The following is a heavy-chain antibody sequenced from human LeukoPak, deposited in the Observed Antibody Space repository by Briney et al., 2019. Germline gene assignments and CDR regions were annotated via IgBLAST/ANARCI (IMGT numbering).Heavy chain of an antibody. CDR3: ARVSTYYYDSSGYFVTMQYYFDY. CDR2: IKQDGSEK. CDR1: GFTFSSYG. D-gene: IGHD3-22*01. V-gene: IGHV3-7*01. Sequence: GRSLRLSCAASGFTFSSYGMHWVRQAPGKGLEWVANIKQDGSEKYYVDSVKGRFTISRDNAKNSLYLQMNSLRAEDTAVYYCARVSTYYYDSSGYFVTMQYYFDYWGQGTLVTVSS. J-gene: IGHJ4*02.